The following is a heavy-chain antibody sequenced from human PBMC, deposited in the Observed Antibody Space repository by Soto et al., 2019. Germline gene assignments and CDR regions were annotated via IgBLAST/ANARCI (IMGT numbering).Heavy chain of an antibody. Sequence: ASVKASCKDSGYTFTGYNMPWVRQAPGQGLEWMGWINPNSGGTNYEQKFQGRATMTRATTLSKAYMELSTLRPGAPAVYYCARGPDSCGWYVRYYISVGVVGWGQPTMVTVSS. J-gene: IGHJ6*02. V-gene: IGHV1-2*02. D-gene: IGHD6-13*01. CDR1: GYTFTGYN. CDR2: INPNSGGT. CDR3: ARGPDSCGWYVRYYISVGVVG.